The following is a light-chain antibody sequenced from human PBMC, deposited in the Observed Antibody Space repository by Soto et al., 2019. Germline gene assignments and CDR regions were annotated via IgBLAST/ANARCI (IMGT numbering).Light chain of an antibody. CDR2: EVS. CDR3: TSYAGSNNLV. J-gene: IGLJ3*02. CDR1: SSDIGGYNY. Sequence: QSALTQPPSASGSPGQSVTISCTGTSSDIGGYNYVSWYQQHPGKAPKLIIYEVSKRPSGVPDRFSGSKSGNTASLTVSGRQAEDEADYYCTSYAGSNNLVFAGGTKVTVL. V-gene: IGLV2-8*01.